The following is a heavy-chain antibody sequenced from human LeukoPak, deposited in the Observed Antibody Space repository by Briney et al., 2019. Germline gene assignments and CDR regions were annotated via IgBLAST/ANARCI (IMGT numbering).Heavy chain of an antibody. Sequence: PGGSLRLSCAASGFTFSSYAMHWVRQAPGKGLEWVAVISYDGINKYYADSVKGRFTISRDNSKNTLYLQMNSLRVEDTAVYYCARARDHDYGDYFFDYWGQGTLVTVSS. D-gene: IGHD4-17*01. CDR2: ISYDGINK. V-gene: IGHV3-30*04. J-gene: IGHJ4*02. CDR1: GFTFSSYA. CDR3: ARARDHDYGDYFFDY.